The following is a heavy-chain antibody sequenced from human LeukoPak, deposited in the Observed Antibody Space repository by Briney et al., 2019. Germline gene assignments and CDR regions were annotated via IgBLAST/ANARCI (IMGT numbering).Heavy chain of an antibody. CDR3: ARSYSGSYLDY. Sequence: GGSLRLSCAASGFTFSSYAMSWVRQAPGKGLEWVSLISGSGGSPYYADSVLGRFTISRDNSKNTLYLQMNSLRAEDTAVYYCARSYSGSYLDYWGQGTLVTVSS. CDR2: ISGSGGSP. V-gene: IGHV3-23*01. J-gene: IGHJ4*02. D-gene: IGHD1-26*01. CDR1: GFTFSSYA.